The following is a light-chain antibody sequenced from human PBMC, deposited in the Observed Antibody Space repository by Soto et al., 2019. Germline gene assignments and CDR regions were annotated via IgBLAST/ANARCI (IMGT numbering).Light chain of an antibody. J-gene: IGLJ1*01. CDR3: AAWDDSLSGYV. V-gene: IGLV1-47*01. CDR2: RNN. CDR1: SSNIGSNY. Sequence: QSVLTQPPSASGTPGQRVTSSCSGSSSNIGSNYVYWYQQLPGTAPKLLIYRNNQRPSGVPDRFSGSKSGTSASLAISGLRSEDEADYYCAAWDDSLSGYVFGTGTKLTVL.